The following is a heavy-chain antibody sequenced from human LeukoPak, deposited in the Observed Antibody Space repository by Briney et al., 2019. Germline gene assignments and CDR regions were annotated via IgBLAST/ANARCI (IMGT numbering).Heavy chain of an antibody. CDR3: ARDPYPSIAVAGSIDY. J-gene: IGHJ4*02. CDR2: INPSGGST. V-gene: IGHV1-46*01. Sequence: ASVKVSYKASGYTFTSYYMHWVRQAPGQGLEWMGIINPSGGSTSYAQKFQGRVTMTRDTSTSTVYMELSSLRSEDTAVYYCARDPYPSIAVAGSIDYWGQGTLVTVSS. CDR1: GYTFTSYY. D-gene: IGHD6-19*01.